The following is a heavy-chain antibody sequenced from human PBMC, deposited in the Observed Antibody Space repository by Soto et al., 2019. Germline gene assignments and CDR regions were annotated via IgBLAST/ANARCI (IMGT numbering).Heavy chain of an antibody. V-gene: IGHV1-58*01. CDR1: GFTFTSSA. J-gene: IGHJ6*02. CDR3: AADRRQITGLDGDYFGMDV. CDR2: IVVGSGNT. D-gene: IGHD3-16*01. Sequence: SVKVSCKASGFTFTSSAVQWVRQARGQRLEWIGWIVVGSGNTNYAQKFQERVTITRDMSTSTAYMELSSLRSEDTAVYYCAADRRQITGLDGDYFGMDVWGQGTTVTVSS.